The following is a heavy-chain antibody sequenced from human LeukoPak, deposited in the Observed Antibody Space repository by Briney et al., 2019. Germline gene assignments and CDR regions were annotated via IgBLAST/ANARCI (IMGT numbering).Heavy chain of an antibody. D-gene: IGHD1-26*01. J-gene: IGHJ4*02. CDR2: INRDSTST. V-gene: IGHV3-23*05. Sequence: GGSLRLSCAASGFTFSNFAMSWVRQAPGKGLEWVSAINRDSTSTYYADSVRGRFTISRDNSKNTLYLHMSSLRAEDTAVYYCARGVGATYFENWGQGTLVTVSS. CDR1: GFTFSNFA. CDR3: ARGVGATYFEN.